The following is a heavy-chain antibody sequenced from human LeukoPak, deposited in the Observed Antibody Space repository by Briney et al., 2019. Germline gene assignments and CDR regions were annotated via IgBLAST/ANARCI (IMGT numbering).Heavy chain of an antibody. Sequence: SETLSLTCTVSGGSISTYYWSWIRQPPGKGLEWIGYIYHSGSTNYNPSLQSRVTISVDTSKNQFSLNLNSVTAADTAVYYCARGGAARLHFQNWGQGTLVTVSS. CDR2: IYHSGST. CDR3: ARGGAARLHFQN. J-gene: IGHJ1*01. V-gene: IGHV4-59*01. D-gene: IGHD6-6*01. CDR1: GGSISTYY.